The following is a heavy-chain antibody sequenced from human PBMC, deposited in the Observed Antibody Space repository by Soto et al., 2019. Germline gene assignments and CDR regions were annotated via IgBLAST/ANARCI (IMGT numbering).Heavy chain of an antibody. J-gene: IGHJ6*04. V-gene: IGHV3-9*01. CDR3: AKVRVMDYHHGMDV. D-gene: IGHD3-16*01. CDR2: ISWKSGSI. CDR1: GFTFDDYA. Sequence: EVQLVESGGGLVQPGRSLRLSCAASGFTFDDYAMHWVRQAPGKGLEWVSGISWKSGSIGYADSVKGRFTSSSDNAKNSLYLQMNSLRTEDTALYYCAKVRVMDYHHGMDVWGKGTTVTVSS.